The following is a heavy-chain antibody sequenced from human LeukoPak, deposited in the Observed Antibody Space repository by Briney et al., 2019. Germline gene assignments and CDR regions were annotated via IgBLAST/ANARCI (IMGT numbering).Heavy chain of an antibody. J-gene: IGHJ6*03. D-gene: IGHD3-22*01. CDR1: GYTFTSYG. Sequence: GASVKVSCKASGYTFTSYGISWVRQAPGQGLEWMGWISAYKGNTNYAQKLQGRVTMTTDTSTSTAYMELRSLRSDDTAVYYCARGPGGRRGYYPLEDSYYYYYMDVWGKGTTVTVSS. CDR3: ARGPGGRRGYYPLEDSYYYYYMDV. CDR2: ISAYKGNT. V-gene: IGHV1-18*01.